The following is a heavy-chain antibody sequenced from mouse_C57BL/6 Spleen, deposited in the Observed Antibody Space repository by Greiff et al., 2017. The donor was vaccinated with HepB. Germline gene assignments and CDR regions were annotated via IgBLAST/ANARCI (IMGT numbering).Heavy chain of an antibody. CDR1: GYTFTDYN. J-gene: IGHJ4*01. CDR3: ARPVYYGNPSYAMDY. V-gene: IGHV1-18*01. CDR2: INPNNGGT. D-gene: IGHD2-1*01. Sequence: VQLQQSGPELVKPGASVKIPCKASGYTFTDYNMDWVKQSHGKSLEWIGDINPNNGGTIYNQKFKGKATLTVDKSSSTAYMELRSLTSEDTAVYYCARPVYYGNPSYAMDYWGQGTSVTVSS.